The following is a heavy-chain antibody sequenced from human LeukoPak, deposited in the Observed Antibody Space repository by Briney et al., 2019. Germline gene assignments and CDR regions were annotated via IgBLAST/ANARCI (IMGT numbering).Heavy chain of an antibody. J-gene: IGHJ4*02. CDR2: IRYDGSNK. Sequence: GGSLRLSCAASGFTFSSYGMHWVRQAPGKGLEWVAFIRYDGSNKYYADSVKGRFTIPRDNSKNTLYLQMNSLRAEDTAVYYCAKEGGSTSPYFDYWGQGTLVTVSS. V-gene: IGHV3-30*02. CDR1: GFTFSSYG. D-gene: IGHD2-2*01. CDR3: AKEGGSTSPYFDY.